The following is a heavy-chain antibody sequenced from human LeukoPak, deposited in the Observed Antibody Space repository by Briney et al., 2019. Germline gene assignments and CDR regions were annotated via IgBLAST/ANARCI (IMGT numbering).Heavy chain of an antibody. D-gene: IGHD4-23*01. Sequence: KPSETLSLTCTVSGGSISSYYWSWTRQPPGKGLEWIGYIYYSGSTNYNPSLKSRVTISVDTSKNQFSLKLSSVTAADTAVYYCARRASRRWSYFDYWGQGTLVTVSS. CDR3: ARRASRRWSYFDY. V-gene: IGHV4-59*08. J-gene: IGHJ4*02. CDR1: GGSISSYY. CDR2: IYYSGST.